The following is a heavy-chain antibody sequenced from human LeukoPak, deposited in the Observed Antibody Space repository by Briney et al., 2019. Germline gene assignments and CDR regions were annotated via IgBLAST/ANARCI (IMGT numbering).Heavy chain of an antibody. Sequence: PPETLSLTCAVYGDSFRGYYWSWMRHPPGKGGVWIGEINHSGSHNHSPPFESRVTISVDTSKNQFSLKLSSVTAADTAVYYCAREGYYYYYGMDVWGKGTRVTVSS. CDR3: AREGYYYYYGMDV. J-gene: IGHJ6*04. CDR2: INHSGSH. CDR1: GDSFRGYY. V-gene: IGHV4-34*01.